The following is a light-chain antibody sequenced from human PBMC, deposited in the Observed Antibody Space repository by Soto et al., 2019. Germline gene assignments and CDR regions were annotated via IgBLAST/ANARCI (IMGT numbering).Light chain of an antibody. Sequence: QPVLTQSPSASASLGASVKLTCTLSSGHSSHAIAWHQQQPDKGPRFLMKVNSDGSHSKGDGIPDRFSGSSSGAERYLTISSLQSEDEAEYYCQTWGTGIHVVFGGGTKLTVL. CDR3: QTWGTGIHVV. V-gene: IGLV4-69*02. CDR1: SGHSSHA. J-gene: IGLJ2*01. CDR2: VNSDGSH.